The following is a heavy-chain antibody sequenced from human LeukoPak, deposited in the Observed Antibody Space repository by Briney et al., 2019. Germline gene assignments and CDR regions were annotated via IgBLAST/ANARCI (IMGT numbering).Heavy chain of an antibody. CDR1: GFTFSNYW. D-gene: IGHD2-15*01. CDR3: ARGHCSGGRCHSVGYYGMDV. Sequence: GGSLRLSCAASGFTFSNYWMHWVRQAPGKGLVWVSRIKSDGTSINYADSVKGRFTISRDNAKNRLFLQMNSLRAEDTAVYFCARGHCSGGRCHSVGYYGMDVWDQGTTVTVSS. J-gene: IGHJ6*02. CDR2: IKSDGTSI. V-gene: IGHV3-74*01.